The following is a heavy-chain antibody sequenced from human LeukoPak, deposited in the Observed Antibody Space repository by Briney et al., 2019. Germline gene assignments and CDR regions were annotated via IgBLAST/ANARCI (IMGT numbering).Heavy chain of an antibody. CDR1: GFTFTDYF. V-gene: IGHV3-7*01. D-gene: IGHD3-22*01. J-gene: IGHJ4*02. Sequence: PGGSLRLSCVASGFTFTDYFMSWVRQAPGKGLEWVASIKHNRGEKYYVDSVKGRFTISRDNAKNSLYLEMSSLRVEDTAVYYCARDRGWRSSGYYLYHFDYWGQGTLVTFAS. CDR2: IKHNRGEK. CDR3: ARDRGWRSSGYYLYHFDY.